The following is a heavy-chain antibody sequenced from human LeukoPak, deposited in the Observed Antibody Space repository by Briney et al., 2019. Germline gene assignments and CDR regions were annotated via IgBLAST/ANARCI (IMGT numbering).Heavy chain of an antibody. Sequence: GGSLRLFCAASGFTFSSYWMHWVRQAPGKGLVWVSRINSDGSSTSYADSVKGRFTISRDNAKNTLYLQMNSLRAEDTAVYYCARDMHGDYYFDYWGQGTLVTVSS. V-gene: IGHV3-74*01. CDR2: INSDGSST. J-gene: IGHJ4*02. CDR1: GFTFSSYW. D-gene: IGHD4-17*01. CDR3: ARDMHGDYYFDY.